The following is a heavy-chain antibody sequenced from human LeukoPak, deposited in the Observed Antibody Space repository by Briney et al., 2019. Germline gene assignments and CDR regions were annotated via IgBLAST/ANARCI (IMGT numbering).Heavy chain of an antibody. V-gene: IGHV3-21*01. D-gene: IGHD2-21*02. CDR1: GFTFSSYT. CDR3: ARPGTADYYGMDV. Sequence: GGSLRLSCAASGFTFSSYTMHWIRQAPGKGLEWVSSISSSSSYIYYADSVKGRFTISRDNAKNSLYLQMNSLRAEDTAVYYCARPGTADYYGMDVWGQGTTVTVSS. CDR2: ISSSSSYI. J-gene: IGHJ6*02.